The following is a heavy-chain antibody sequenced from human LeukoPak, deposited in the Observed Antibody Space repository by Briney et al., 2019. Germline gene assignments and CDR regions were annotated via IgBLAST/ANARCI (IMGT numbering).Heavy chain of an antibody. CDR3: AKQDISSSAWYD. D-gene: IGHD6-19*01. Sequence: PGGSLRLSCAASGFTFSSYAMSWVRQAPGQGLEWVSAISDSGGSTYYADSVKGRFTISRDNSKNMLYLQMNSLRAEDTAVYYCAKQDISSSAWYDCGQGTLVTVSS. J-gene: IGHJ4*02. CDR1: GFTFSSYA. CDR2: ISDSGGST. V-gene: IGHV3-23*01.